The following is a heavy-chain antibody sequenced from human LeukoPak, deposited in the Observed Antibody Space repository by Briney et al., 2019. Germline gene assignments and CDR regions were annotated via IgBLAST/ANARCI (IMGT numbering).Heavy chain of an antibody. V-gene: IGHV1-2*02. CDR1: GYTFTDYY. Sequence: GASVKVSCKASGYTFTDYYVHWVRQAPGQGLEWMGWINPNSGGTNYAQKFQGRVTMTRDTSISTAYMELSRLRSDDTAVYYCAREGPIVGATHLVDYWGQGTLVIVSS. J-gene: IGHJ4*02. CDR3: AREGPIVGATHLVDY. D-gene: IGHD1-26*01. CDR2: INPNSGGT.